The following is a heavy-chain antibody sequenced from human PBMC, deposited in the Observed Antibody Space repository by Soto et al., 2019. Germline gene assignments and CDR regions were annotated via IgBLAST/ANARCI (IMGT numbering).Heavy chain of an antibody. Sequence: GGSLRLSCAASGFTFSRYAMSWVRQAPGKGLEWVSAISGSGDSTYYADSMKGRFTISRDNSKSTLYLQMSSLRAEDTAIYYCAKDSSCSDGICYSPFDYWGQGTLVTVSS. CDR2: ISGSGDST. V-gene: IGHV3-23*01. CDR3: AKDSSCSDGICYSPFDY. CDR1: GFTFSRYA. D-gene: IGHD2-15*01. J-gene: IGHJ4*02.